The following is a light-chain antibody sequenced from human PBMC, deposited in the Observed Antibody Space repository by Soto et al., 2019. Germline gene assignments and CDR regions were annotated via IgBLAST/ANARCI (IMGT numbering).Light chain of an antibody. J-gene: IGKJ1*01. V-gene: IGKV3-20*01. CDR1: QSVSSNH. CDR2: GGS. Sequence: DIVLTQSPGTLSLSPVERATLYCRASQSVSSNHLAWYQQKPGQAPRLLIYGGSSRATGIPVRFTGGGSGTDFTLTINRLEPEDFAVYFCQQYYRSPETFGQGTKVDIK. CDR3: QQYYRSPET.